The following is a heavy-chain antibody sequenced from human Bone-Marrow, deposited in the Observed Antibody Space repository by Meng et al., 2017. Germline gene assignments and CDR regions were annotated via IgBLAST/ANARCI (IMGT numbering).Heavy chain of an antibody. J-gene: IGHJ6*02. D-gene: IGHD1-1*01. CDR2: INPNSGGT. Sequence: ASVKVSCKASGYTFTGYYMHWVRQAPGQGLESMGRINPNSGGTNYAQKFQGRVTMTRDTSISTAYMELSRLRSDDTAVYYCARTGTTRYYYYGMDFWGQGTTVTVSS. CDR1: GYTFTGYY. V-gene: IGHV1-2*06. CDR3: ARTGTTRYYYYGMDF.